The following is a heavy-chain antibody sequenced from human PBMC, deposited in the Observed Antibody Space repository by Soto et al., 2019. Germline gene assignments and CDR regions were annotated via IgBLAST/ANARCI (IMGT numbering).Heavy chain of an antibody. Sequence: QVQLQESGPGLVKASQTLSLTCTVSGASVNSVDYYWSWVRQPPGRGLEWIGYIHYSETIYYNPSLKSRVQILVETFKNQFSLEVSSVTAADTAVYYCARAHRYYDYPDIWGQGTTVTVSS. V-gene: IGHV4-30-4*01. J-gene: IGHJ3*02. CDR2: IHYSETI. CDR3: ARAHRYYDYPDI. D-gene: IGHD3-22*01. CDR1: GASVNSVDYY.